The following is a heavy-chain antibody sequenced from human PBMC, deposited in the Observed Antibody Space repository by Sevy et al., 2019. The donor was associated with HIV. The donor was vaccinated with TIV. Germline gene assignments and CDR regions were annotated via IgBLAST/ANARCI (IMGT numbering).Heavy chain of an antibody. CDR2: ISYDGSNK. J-gene: IGHJ3*02. CDR1: GFTFSSYG. Sequence: GGSLRLSCAASGFTFSSYGMHRVRQAPCKGLEWVAVISYDGSNKYYADSVKGRFTISRDNSKNTLYLQMNSLRAEDTAVYYCAKDREIDPDAFDIWGQGTMVTVSS. V-gene: IGHV3-30*18. CDR3: AKDREIDPDAFDI.